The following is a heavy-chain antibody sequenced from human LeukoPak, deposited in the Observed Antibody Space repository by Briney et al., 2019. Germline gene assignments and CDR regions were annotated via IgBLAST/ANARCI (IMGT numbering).Heavy chain of an antibody. J-gene: IGHJ4*02. CDR2: INSDGSST. V-gene: IGHV3-74*01. CDR1: GFTFSSYW. CDR3: ARASVYGSYLFDY. Sequence: GGALRLSCAASGFTFSSYWMHWVRHAPGKGLVWVSRINSDGSSTSYADSVKGRFTISRDNAKNTLYLQMNSLRAEDTAVYYCARASVYGSYLFDYWGQGTLVTVSS. D-gene: IGHD1-26*01.